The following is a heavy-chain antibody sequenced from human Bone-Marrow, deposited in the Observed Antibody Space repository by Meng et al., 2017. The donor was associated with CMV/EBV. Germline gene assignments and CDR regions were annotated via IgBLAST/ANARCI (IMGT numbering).Heavy chain of an antibody. CDR3: ARTGESGSYYDAFDI. V-gene: IGHV4-34*01. J-gene: IGHJ3*02. CDR2: IYHSGST. CDR1: GGSFSGYY. D-gene: IGHD1-26*01. Sequence: SQTLSLTCAVYGGSFSGYYWSWIRQPPGKGLEWIGSIYHSGSTYYNPSLKSRVTISVDTSKNQFSLKLSSVTAADTAVYYCARTGESGSYYDAFDIWGQGTMVTVSS.